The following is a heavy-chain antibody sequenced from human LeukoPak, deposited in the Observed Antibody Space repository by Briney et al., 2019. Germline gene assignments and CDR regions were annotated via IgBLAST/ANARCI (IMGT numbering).Heavy chain of an antibody. CDR3: AKGVRGGGGYDYGMDV. CDR2: ISGSGGNT. V-gene: IGHV3-23*01. Sequence: GGSLRLSCAVSGFTFSSYAMSWVRQAPGKGLEWVSVISGSGGNTCYADSVKGRFTISRDNSKNTVYLQMNSLRAEDTAVYYCAKGVRGGGGYDYGMDVWGQGTTVTVSS. D-gene: IGHD2-15*01. J-gene: IGHJ6*02. CDR1: GFTFSSYA.